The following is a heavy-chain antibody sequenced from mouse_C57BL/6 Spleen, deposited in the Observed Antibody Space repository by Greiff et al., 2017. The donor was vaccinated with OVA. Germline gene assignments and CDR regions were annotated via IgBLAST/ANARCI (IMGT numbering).Heavy chain of an antibody. CDR1: GFTFSDAW. Sequence: EVKLEESGGGLVQPGGSLKLSCAASGFTFSDAWMDWVRQSPEKGLEWVAEISNKANNHAKYYAESVKGMFTISRDDSESRVYLQMNSLRAEDTGIYYCTCYGSSPSWFAYWGQGTLVTVSA. J-gene: IGHJ3*01. D-gene: IGHD1-1*01. V-gene: IGHV6-6*01. CDR2: ISNKANNHAK. CDR3: TCYGSSPSWFAY.